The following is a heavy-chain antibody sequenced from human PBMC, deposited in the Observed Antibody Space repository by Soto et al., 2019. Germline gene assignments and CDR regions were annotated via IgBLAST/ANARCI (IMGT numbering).Heavy chain of an antibody. Sequence: EVQLVESGGGLVQPGRSLRLSCAASGFTFDDYAMQWVRQAPGKGLEWVSGISWNSYSIGYADSVKGRFTISRDNAKNSLYLQMNSLRAEDTALYYCAKDGGITMVRGVITKSSGFDYWGQGTLVTVSS. CDR1: GFTFDDYA. D-gene: IGHD3-10*01. V-gene: IGHV3-9*01. J-gene: IGHJ4*02. CDR3: AKDGGITMVRGVITKSSGFDY. CDR2: ISWNSYSI.